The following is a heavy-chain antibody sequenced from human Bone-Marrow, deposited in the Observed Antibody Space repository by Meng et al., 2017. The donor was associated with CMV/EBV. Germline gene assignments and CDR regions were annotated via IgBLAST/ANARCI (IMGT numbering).Heavy chain of an antibody. CDR3: ARVGGSRGLDYYYYGMDV. J-gene: IGHJ6*02. CDR1: GGTFSSYA. CDR2: IIPIFGTA. D-gene: IGHD3-10*01. Sequence: SVQVSCKASGGTFSSYAISWVRQAPGQGLEWMGGIIPIFGTANYAQKFQGRVTITTDESTSTAYMELSSLRSEDTAVYYCARVGGSRGLDYYYYGMDVWGQGTTVTVSS. V-gene: IGHV1-69*05.